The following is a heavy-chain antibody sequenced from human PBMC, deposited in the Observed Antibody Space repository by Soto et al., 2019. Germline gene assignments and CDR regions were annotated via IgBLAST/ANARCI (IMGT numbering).Heavy chain of an antibody. CDR3: ARGGYYDNVWGKLSHYGLDV. Sequence: QVQLVQSASEVMKPGASVKVSCKASGYTFIRYGITWVRQAPGQRLEWMGWISPYNDQTIYAQKLQGRVNMTAYTSTRTVYMQLRSLKSDDTAVYYCARGGYYDNVWGKLSHYGLDVWGQGTSVTVSS. D-gene: IGHD3-16*01. J-gene: IGHJ6*02. CDR1: GYTFIRYG. V-gene: IGHV1-18*01. CDR2: ISPYNDQT.